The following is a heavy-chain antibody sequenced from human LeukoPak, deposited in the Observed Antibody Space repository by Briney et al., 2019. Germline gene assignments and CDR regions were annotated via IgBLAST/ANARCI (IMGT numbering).Heavy chain of an antibody. V-gene: IGHV3-30*02. Sequence: QPGGSLRLSCAASGFTFSSYGMHWVRQAPGKGLEWVAFIRYDGSNKYYADSVKGRFTISRDNAKNSLYLQMNSLRAEDTALYYCAKDRGDGYNLYDAFDIWGQGTMVTVSS. J-gene: IGHJ3*02. CDR1: GFTFSSYG. D-gene: IGHD5-24*01. CDR3: AKDRGDGYNLYDAFDI. CDR2: IRYDGSNK.